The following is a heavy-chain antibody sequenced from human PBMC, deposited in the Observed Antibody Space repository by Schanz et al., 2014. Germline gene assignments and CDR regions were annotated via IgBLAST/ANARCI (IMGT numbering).Heavy chain of an antibody. J-gene: IGHJ4*02. CDR3: ARGYCAGTSCPIFDY. CDR2: INTKTGNP. CDR1: GYSFSTYA. V-gene: IGHV7-4-1*02. D-gene: IGHD2-2*01. Sequence: QVHLVQSESELKNPGASVKVSCKTSGYSFSTYAMNWVRQAPGQGLEWMGWINTKTGNPTYAQGLPGRFVFSLDTSVSTTHLQITNLKADDTAVYYCARGYCAGTSCPIFDYWGQGTLVTVSS.